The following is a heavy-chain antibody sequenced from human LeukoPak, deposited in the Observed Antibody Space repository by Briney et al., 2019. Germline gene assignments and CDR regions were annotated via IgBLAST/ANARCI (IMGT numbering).Heavy chain of an antibody. J-gene: IGHJ4*02. CDR3: ARDPEGVTPLDY. CDR2: ISALNGNT. V-gene: IGHV1-18*01. D-gene: IGHD3-10*01. Sequence: ASVKVSCKASGYIFTSYGFAWVRQAPGQGLEWMGRISALNGNTNYAQKFQGRVTMTTDTSTSTAYMELRSLTSDDTAMYYCARDPEGVTPLDYWGQGTLVTVSS. CDR1: GYIFTSYG.